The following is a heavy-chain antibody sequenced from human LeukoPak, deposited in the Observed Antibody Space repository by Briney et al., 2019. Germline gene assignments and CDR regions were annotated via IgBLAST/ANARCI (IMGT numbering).Heavy chain of an antibody. D-gene: IGHD3-10*01. CDR1: GFTFSSYD. V-gene: IGHV3-13*04. CDR3: ARDGPYTSGTYYYGMDV. J-gene: IGHJ6*02. CDR2: IGTAGDT. Sequence: GGSLRLSCAASGFTFSSYDMHWVRLATGKGLEWVSAIGTAGDTFYPGSVKGRFTVSRGNAKNSLYLQMNSLRAGDTAVYYCARDGPYTSGTYYYGMDVWGQGTTVTVSS.